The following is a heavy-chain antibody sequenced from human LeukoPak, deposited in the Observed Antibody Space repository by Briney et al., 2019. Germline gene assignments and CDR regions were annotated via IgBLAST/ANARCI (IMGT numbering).Heavy chain of an antibody. CDR2: ISSSSSYI. V-gene: IGHV3-21*01. D-gene: IGHD6-13*01. CDR1: GFTFSSYS. J-gene: IGHJ4*02. CDR3: ARASRQLVQGFVY. Sequence: PGGSLRLSCAASGFTFSSYSMNWVRQAPGKGLEWVSSISSSSSYIYYADSVKGRFTISRDNAKNSLYLQMNSLRAEDTAVYYCARASRQLVQGFVYWGQGTLVTVSS.